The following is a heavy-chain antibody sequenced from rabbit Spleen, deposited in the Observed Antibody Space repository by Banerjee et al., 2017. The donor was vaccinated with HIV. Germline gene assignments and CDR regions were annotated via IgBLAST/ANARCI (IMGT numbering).Heavy chain of an antibody. J-gene: IGHJ4*01. D-gene: IGHD2-1*01. CDR3: ARGSATMTMVITGYYLSL. Sequence: QEQLVESGGGLVQPGGSLKLSCKASGFDFSTYSMSWVRQAPGKGLEWIACINIVTGKAVYARWAKGRFIMSRTSSTTVTLQMTSLTAADTATYFCARGSATMTMVITGYYLSLWGPGTLVTVS. V-gene: IGHV1S45*01. CDR2: INIVTGKA. CDR1: GFDFSTYS.